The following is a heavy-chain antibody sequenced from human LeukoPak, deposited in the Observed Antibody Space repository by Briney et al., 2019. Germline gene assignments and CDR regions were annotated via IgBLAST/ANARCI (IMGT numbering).Heavy chain of an antibody. D-gene: IGHD1-1*01. CDR1: GFTFSSYH. CDR3: AKDEASESWNDRRPSTRYGMDV. J-gene: IGHJ6*02. V-gene: IGHV3-48*04. Sequence: GGSLRLSCAASGFTFSSYHMNWVRQAPGKGLEWVSFISSSSSTINYADSVKGRFTISRDNSKNSLYLQMNSLRTEDTALYYCAKDEASESWNDRRPSTRYGMDVWGQGTTVTVSS. CDR2: ISSSSSTI.